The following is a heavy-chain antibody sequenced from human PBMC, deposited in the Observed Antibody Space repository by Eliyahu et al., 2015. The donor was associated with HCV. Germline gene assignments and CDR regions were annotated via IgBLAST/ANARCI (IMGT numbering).Heavy chain of an antibody. CDR1: GFTFXGYA. Sequence: EVQLLESGGGLVQPGGSLRLSCAASGFTFXGYAMTWVRQAPGKGLEWVSGISGSGGSTFYADSVKGRFTISRDNSKNTLYLQMNSLRAEDTAVYYCAKDLRQQLVLYYFDYWGQGTLVTVSS. J-gene: IGHJ4*02. V-gene: IGHV3-23*01. CDR3: AKDLRQQLVLYYFDY. CDR2: ISGSGGST. D-gene: IGHD6-13*01.